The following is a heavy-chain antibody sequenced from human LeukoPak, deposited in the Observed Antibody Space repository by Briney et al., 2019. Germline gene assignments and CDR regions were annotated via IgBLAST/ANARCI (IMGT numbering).Heavy chain of an antibody. CDR2: IKQDGSEK. CDR1: GFTFSSYW. CDR3: VNLRRG. J-gene: IGHJ4*02. Sequence: PGGSLRLSCVTSGFTFSSYWMTWVRQAPGKGLEWVANIKQDGSEKYYLNSVKGGFAISRDNAKNSLFLQMNSLRAEDTAIYYCVNLRRGWGQGTLVTVSS. D-gene: IGHD3-16*01. V-gene: IGHV3-7*03.